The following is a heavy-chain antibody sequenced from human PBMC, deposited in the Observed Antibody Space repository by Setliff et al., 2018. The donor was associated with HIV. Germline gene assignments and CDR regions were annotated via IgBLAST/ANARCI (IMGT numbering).Heavy chain of an antibody. Sequence: SVKVSCKASGDTLSIHPISWVRQAPGRGLDWMGGIIPAFGTANYAQKFQGRVTITTDESTTTVFMELTGLRSEDTAVYYCILLGMHGAFDIWGQGTMVTVSS. J-gene: IGHJ3*02. CDR1: GDTLSIHP. CDR3: ILLGMHGAFDI. D-gene: IGHD7-27*01. CDR2: IIPAFGTA. V-gene: IGHV1-69*05.